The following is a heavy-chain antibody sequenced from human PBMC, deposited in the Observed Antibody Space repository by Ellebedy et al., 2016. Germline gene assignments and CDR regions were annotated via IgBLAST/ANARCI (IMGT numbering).Heavy chain of an antibody. CDR2: ISSSSSTI. CDR3: ARDHQVGDTAMFDFDY. D-gene: IGHD5-18*01. V-gene: IGHV3-48*02. J-gene: IGHJ4*02. Sequence: GGSLRLSXAASGFTFSSYSMNWVRQAPGKGLEWVSYISSSSSTIYYADSVKGRFTISRDNAKNSLYLQMNSLRDEDTAVYYCARDHQVGDTAMFDFDYWGQGTLVTVSS. CDR1: GFTFSSYS.